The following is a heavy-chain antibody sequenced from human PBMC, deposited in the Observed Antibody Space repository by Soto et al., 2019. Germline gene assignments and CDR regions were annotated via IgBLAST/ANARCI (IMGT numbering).Heavy chain of an antibody. V-gene: IGHV1-69*06. CDR1: GGTFSSYS. CDR2: IIPIFGTA. J-gene: IGHJ6*02. CDR3: ARAYSVFGVLGGGMDV. D-gene: IGHD3-3*01. Sequence: SVKVSCKASGGTFSSYSISWVREAPGQGLEWMGGIIPIFGTANYAQKFQGRVTITADKSTSTAYMELSSLRSEDTAVYYCARAYSVFGVLGGGMDVWGQGTTVTVSS.